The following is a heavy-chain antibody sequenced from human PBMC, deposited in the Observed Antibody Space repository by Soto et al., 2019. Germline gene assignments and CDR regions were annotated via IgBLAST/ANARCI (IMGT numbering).Heavy chain of an antibody. D-gene: IGHD6-13*01. CDR3: ARDWQQRTYYYYYMDV. V-gene: IGHV3-33*01. J-gene: IGHJ6*03. CDR2: IWYDGSNK. CDR1: GFTFSSYG. Sequence: GGSLRLSCAASGFTFSSYGMHWVRQAPGKGLEWVAVIWYDGSNKYYADSVKGRFTISRDNSKNTLYLQMNSLRAEDTAVYYCARDWQQRTYYYYYMDVWGKGTTVTVSS.